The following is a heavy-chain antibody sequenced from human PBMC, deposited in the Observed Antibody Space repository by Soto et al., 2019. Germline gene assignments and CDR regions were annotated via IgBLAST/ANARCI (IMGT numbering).Heavy chain of an antibody. J-gene: IGHJ6*02. D-gene: IGHD2-2*01. V-gene: IGHV3-30-3*01. CDR1: GFTFSTYA. Sequence: QEQLVESGGDVVQPGRSLRLSCAASGFTFSTYAIHWVRQAPGKGLGWVAVISFDGSNKYYADAVKGRFTISRDNSKNTLYLQMNSLRAEDTAVYYCARDTAYCSSTSCYSMDVWGLGTTVTVSS. CDR2: ISFDGSNK. CDR3: ARDTAYCSSTSCYSMDV.